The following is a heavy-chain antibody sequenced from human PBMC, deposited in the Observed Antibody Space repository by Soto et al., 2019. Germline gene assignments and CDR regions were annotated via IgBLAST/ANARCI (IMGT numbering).Heavy chain of an antibody. CDR1: GFTFSSYG. CDR3: ARDLAVAGHYYYGMDV. J-gene: IGHJ6*02. D-gene: IGHD6-19*01. CDR2: IWYDGSNK. Sequence: GGSLRLSCAASGFTFSSYGMHWVRQAPGKGLEWVAVIWYDGSNKYYADSVKGRFTISRDNSKNTLYLQMNSLRAEDTAVYYCARDLAVAGHYYYGMDVWGQGTTVTVS. V-gene: IGHV3-33*01.